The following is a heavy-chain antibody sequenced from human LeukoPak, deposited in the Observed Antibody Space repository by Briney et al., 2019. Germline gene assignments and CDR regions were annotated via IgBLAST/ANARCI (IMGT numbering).Heavy chain of an antibody. CDR1: GGSISSGGYY. CDR3: ARARTMMGFDP. V-gene: IGHV4-30-2*01. CDR2: IYHSGST. D-gene: IGHD3-22*01. J-gene: IGHJ5*02. Sequence: PSETLSLTCTVSGGSISSGGYYWSWIRQPPGKGLEWIGYIYHSGSTNYNPSLKSRVTISVDKSKNQFSLKLSSVTAADTAVYYCARARTMMGFDPWGQGTLVTVSS.